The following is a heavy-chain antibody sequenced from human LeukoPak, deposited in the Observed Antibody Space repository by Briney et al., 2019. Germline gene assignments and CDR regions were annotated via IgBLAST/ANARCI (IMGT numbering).Heavy chain of an antibody. CDR1: GGTFSSYA. J-gene: IGHJ3*02. CDR3: ARAIAAGWAFDI. Sequence: ASVKVSCKASGGTFSSYAISWVRQAPGQGLEWMGGIIPIFGTANYAQKFQGRVTITADESTSTAYMELSSLRSEDTAVYYCARAIAAGWAFDIWGQGTMVTVSS. V-gene: IGHV1-69*13. D-gene: IGHD6-13*01. CDR2: IIPIFGTA.